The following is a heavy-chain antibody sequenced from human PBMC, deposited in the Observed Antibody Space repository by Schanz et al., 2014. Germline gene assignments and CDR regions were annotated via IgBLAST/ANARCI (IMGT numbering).Heavy chain of an antibody. CDR3: AKEKEEVAADGSFFDY. D-gene: IGHD6-13*01. CDR1: GFTFRSYA. J-gene: IGHJ4*02. Sequence: VQLVESGGGLVQPGGSLRLSCIGSGFTFRSYALGWVRQAPGKGLEWVSLVSASGGGPFYADSVKGRFTISRDNSKNTVNLQMNSLRAEDTAVYYCAKEKEEVAADGSFFDYWGQGTLVTVSS. CDR2: VSASGGGP. V-gene: IGHV3-23*04.